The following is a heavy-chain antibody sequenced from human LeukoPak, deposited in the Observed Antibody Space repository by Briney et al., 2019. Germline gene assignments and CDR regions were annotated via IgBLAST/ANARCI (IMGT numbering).Heavy chain of an antibody. J-gene: IGHJ5*02. D-gene: IGHD2-8*02. V-gene: IGHV4-34*01. Sequence: SETLSLTCTVSGGSISSYYWSWIRQPPGKGLEWIGEINHSGSTNYNPSLKSRVTISVDTSKNQFSLKLSSVTAADTAVYYCARDGGVAPHNWFDPWGQGTLVTVSS. CDR3: ARDGGVAPHNWFDP. CDR2: INHSGST. CDR1: GGSISSYY.